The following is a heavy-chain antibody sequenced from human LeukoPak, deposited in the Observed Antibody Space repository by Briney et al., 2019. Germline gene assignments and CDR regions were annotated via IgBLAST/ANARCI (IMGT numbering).Heavy chain of an antibody. CDR2: IYADGST. D-gene: IGHD3-3*01. CDR1: GFTFSNYA. CDR3: AKRSVPGRPGY. Sequence: GGSLRLSCAASGFTFSNYAMSWARQAPGKGLEWVSLIYADGSTHYTDSVKGRFSISRDNSQNTVYLQMNSLRGEDTAVYFCAKRSVPGRPGYWGQGTLVTVSS. J-gene: IGHJ4*02. V-gene: IGHV3-66*04.